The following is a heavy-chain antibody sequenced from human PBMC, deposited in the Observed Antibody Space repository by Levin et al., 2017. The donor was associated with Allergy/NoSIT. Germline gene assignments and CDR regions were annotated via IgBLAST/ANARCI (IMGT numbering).Heavy chain of an antibody. CDR2: IWYDGSNK. J-gene: IGHJ4*02. V-gene: IGHV3-33*01. CDR3: ARAADTAMEVYYFDY. CDR1: GFTFSSYG. Sequence: GESLKISCAASGFTFSSYGMHWVRQAPGKGLEWVAVIWYDGSNKYYADSVKGRFTISRDNSKNTLYLQMNSLRAEDTAVYYCARAADTAMEVYYFDYWGQGTLVTVSS. D-gene: IGHD5-18*01.